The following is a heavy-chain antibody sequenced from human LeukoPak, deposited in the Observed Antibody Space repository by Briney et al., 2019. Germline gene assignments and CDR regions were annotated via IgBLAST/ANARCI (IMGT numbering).Heavy chain of an antibody. Sequence: GGSLRLSCAASGFTFSSYSMNWVRQAPGKGLEWISYISSSSSTIYSADSVKGRFTISRDNAKNSLYLQMNSLRDEDTAVYYCARRGYGSSGYTNWFDPWGQGTPVTVSS. J-gene: IGHJ5*02. CDR2: ISSSSSTI. D-gene: IGHD3-22*01. V-gene: IGHV3-48*02. CDR3: ARRGYGSSGYTNWFDP. CDR1: GFTFSSYS.